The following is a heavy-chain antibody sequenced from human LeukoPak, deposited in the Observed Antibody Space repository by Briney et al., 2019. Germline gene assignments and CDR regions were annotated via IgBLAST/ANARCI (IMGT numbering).Heavy chain of an antibody. CDR1: GGSISSYY. CDR2: IYYSGST. CDR3: ARTTILHDILTGYSAKGTYYFDY. Sequence: SETLSLTCTVSGGSISSYYWSWIRQPPGKGLEWIGYIYYSGSTNYNPSLKSRVTISVDTFKNEFSLKLSSVTAADTAVYYCARTTILHDILTGYSAKGTYYFDYWGQGTLVTVSS. D-gene: IGHD3-9*01. V-gene: IGHV4-59*01. J-gene: IGHJ4*02.